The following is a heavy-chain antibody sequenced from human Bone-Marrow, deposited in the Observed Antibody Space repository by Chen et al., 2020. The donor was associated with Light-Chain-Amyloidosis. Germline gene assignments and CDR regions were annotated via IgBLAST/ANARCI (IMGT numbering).Heavy chain of an antibody. Sequence: EVQLEQAGPEVKKPGESLKISCKGSGYTFPNYWIGWVRQMPGNGLEWRGVIYPDVSDARYSPPFEGQVTIAADKSITPAYLQWRSLKASDTAMYYCARRGDGYNFDYWGQGTLVTVSS. CDR2: IYPDVSDA. J-gene: IGHJ4*02. CDR1: GYTFPNYW. CDR3: ARRGDGYNFDY. D-gene: IGHD5-12*01. V-gene: IGHV5-51*01.